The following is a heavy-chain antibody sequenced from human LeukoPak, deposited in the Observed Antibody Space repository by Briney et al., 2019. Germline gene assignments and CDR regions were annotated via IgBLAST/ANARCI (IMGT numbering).Heavy chain of an antibody. V-gene: IGHV4-39*07. CDR3: ARGALPPLTTVVTHDY. Sequence: PSETLSLTCTVSGGSISSSSYYWGWIRQPPGKGLEWIGSIYYSGSTYYNPSLKSRVTISVDTSKNQFSLKLSSVTAADTAVYYCARGALPPLTTVVTHDYWGQGTLVTVSS. J-gene: IGHJ4*02. D-gene: IGHD4-23*01. CDR2: IYYSGST. CDR1: GGSISSSSYY.